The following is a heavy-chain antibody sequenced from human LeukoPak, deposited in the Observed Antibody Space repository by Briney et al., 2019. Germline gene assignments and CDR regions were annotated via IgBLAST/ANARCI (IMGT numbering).Heavy chain of an antibody. CDR2: INPSGGST. CDR3: ARGLDTQPVDY. V-gene: IGHV1-46*01. Sequence: ASVKVSCKASGYTFTSYYMHWVRQAPGQGLEWMGIINPSGGSTSYAQKFQGRVTMTWNTSISTAYMELSSLRSEDTAVYYCARGLDTQPVDYWGQGTLVTVSS. CDR1: GYTFTSYY. D-gene: IGHD5-18*01. J-gene: IGHJ4*02.